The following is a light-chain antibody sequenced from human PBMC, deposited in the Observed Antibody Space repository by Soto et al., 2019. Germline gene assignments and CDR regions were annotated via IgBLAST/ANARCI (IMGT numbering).Light chain of an antibody. CDR1: QTFSSH. CDR2: DAS. J-gene: IGKJ5*01. CDR3: QQRSNWPPVIT. Sequence: DIVLTQSPSTLSLSPGERATLSCRASQTFSSHLAWYQQKPGQAPRLLIYDASKRATGIPARFSGRGSGTDFTLTISSLEPEDFAVYYCQQRSNWPPVITFGQGTRLEIK. V-gene: IGKV3-11*01.